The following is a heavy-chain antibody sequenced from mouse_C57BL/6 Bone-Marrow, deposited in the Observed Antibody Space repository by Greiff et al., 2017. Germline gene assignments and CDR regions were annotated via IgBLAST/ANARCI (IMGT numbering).Heavy chain of an antibody. CDR3: EREGRGGYNGSSYVYYAMDY. CDR1: GYTFTSYW. Sequence: QVQLQQPGAELVKPGASVKMSCKASGYTFTSYWITWVKQRPGQGLEWIGDIYPGSGSTNYNEKFKRKATLTVDTSSSTAYMQLSGLTSEDSAVYYCEREGRGGYNGSSYVYYAMDYWGQGTSVTVSS. D-gene: IGHD1-1*01. V-gene: IGHV1-55*01. J-gene: IGHJ4*01. CDR2: IYPGSGST.